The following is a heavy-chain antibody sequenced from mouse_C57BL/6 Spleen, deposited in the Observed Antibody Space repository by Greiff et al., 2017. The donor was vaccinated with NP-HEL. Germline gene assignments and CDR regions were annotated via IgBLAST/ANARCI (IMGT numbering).Heavy chain of an antibody. CDR2: INPYNGGT. J-gene: IGHJ3*01. CDR1: GYTFTDYY. Sequence: EVQLQQSGPVLVKPGASVKMSCKASGYTFTDYYMNWVKQSHGKSLEWIGVINPYNGGTSYNQKFKGKATLTVDKSSSTAYMELNSLTSEDSAVYYCAGGGYYGSSYAWFAYWGQGTLVTVSA. CDR3: AGGGYYGSSYAWFAY. V-gene: IGHV1-19*01. D-gene: IGHD1-1*01.